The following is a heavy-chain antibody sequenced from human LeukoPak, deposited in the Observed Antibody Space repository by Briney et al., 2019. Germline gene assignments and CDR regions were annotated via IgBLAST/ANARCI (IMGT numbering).Heavy chain of an antibody. CDR1: GFTFDDYA. CDR3: AKDASGRVRGPPPYYMDV. Sequence: PGRSLRLSCAASGFTFDDYAMHWVRQAPGKGLEWVSGISFNGGYKDYADSVKGRFTISRDNSKNSLYLQMNSLRAEDTALYYCAKDASGRVRGPPPYYMDVWGKGTTVTVSS. V-gene: IGHV3-9*01. CDR2: ISFNGGYK. J-gene: IGHJ6*03. D-gene: IGHD3-10*01.